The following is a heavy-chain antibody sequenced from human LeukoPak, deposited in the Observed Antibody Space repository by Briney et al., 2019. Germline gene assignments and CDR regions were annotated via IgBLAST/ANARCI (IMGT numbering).Heavy chain of an antibody. V-gene: IGHV3-48*03. J-gene: IGHJ4*02. D-gene: IGHD2-15*01. Sequence: GGSLRLSSAASGFTFSGYEMNWVRQAPGKGLEWISYISSSGSNIYYADSVKGRLSVSRDNAKNSLYLQMNSLRVEDTAVYYCARGFTSRSGGSLGYWGQGTLVTVSS. CDR3: ARGFTSRSGGSLGY. CDR2: ISSSGSNI. CDR1: GFTFSGYE.